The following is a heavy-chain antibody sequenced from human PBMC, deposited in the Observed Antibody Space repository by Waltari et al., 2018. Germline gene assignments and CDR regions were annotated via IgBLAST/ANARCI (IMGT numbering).Heavy chain of an antibody. CDR3: ARYGEVPASYFFDY. J-gene: IGHJ4*01. CDR1: GESFLGYF. V-gene: IGHV4-34*01. Sequence: QVQLHQWGAGQLKPSETLSLTCAVSGESFLGYFWSWIRQSPGKGLEWLGSIPYSGSTNYTPTLESRLSLSVDTTKKRFSLSLTSVTAADAALYFCARYGEVPASYFFDYWGQGTLVTVSS. D-gene: IGHD2-21*01. CDR2: IPYSGST.